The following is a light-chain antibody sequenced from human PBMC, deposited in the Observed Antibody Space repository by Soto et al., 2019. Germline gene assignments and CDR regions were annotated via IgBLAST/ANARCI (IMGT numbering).Light chain of an antibody. CDR3: QVWDSSTDQLYV. J-gene: IGLJ1*01. V-gene: IGLV3-21*02. Sequence: SYELTQPPSVSVAPGQTARITCGGATIASKGVHWYQQKPGQAPVLVVHDDRDRPSGIPERFSGSISWNTATLTISRVEAGDEADYYCQVWDSSTDQLYVFGTGTKLTVL. CDR2: DDR. CDR1: TIASKG.